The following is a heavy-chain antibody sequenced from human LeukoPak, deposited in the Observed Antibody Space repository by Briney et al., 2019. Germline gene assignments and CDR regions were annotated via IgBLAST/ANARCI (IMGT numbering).Heavy chain of an antibody. CDR1: GYTFSGYY. J-gene: IGHJ4*02. Sequence: ASVKVSCKASGYTFSGYYMHWVRQAPGQALEWVGWINPNSGGTNYAQKFQGRVTMTRDTSISTAYMELSRLLSGDTAVYYCARGKTMVYCGGDCYRFDNWGQGTLVTVSS. CDR2: INPNSGGT. V-gene: IGHV1-2*02. CDR3: ARGKTMVYCGGDCYRFDN. D-gene: IGHD2-21*02.